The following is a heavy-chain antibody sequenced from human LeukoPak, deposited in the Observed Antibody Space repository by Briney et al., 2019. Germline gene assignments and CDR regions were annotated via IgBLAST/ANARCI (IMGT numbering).Heavy chain of an antibody. V-gene: IGHV1-24*01. J-gene: IGHJ4*02. CDR1: GYTLTELS. D-gene: IGHD6-13*01. Sequence: ASVKVSCKVSGYTLTELSMHWVRQAPGKGLEWMGGFDPEDGETFYAQKFQGRVTMTEDTSTDTTYMEVSSLRSEDTAEYYCTGGSTWSLFDYWGQGTLVTVSS. CDR2: FDPEDGET. CDR3: TGGSTWSLFDY.